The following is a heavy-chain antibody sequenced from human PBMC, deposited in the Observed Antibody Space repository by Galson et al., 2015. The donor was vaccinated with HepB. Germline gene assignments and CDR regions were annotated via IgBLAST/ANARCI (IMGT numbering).Heavy chain of an antibody. D-gene: IGHD4/OR15-4a*01. CDR3: ATGADYCFVN. CDR1: GFTFSSYV. J-gene: IGHJ4*02. V-gene: IGHV3-30*02. Sequence: SLRLSCAASGFTFSSYVMDWVRQVPGKGLEWVAFIGSDGSTRSYADSVKGRFTISRDKSKNTLYVQMDSLRAEDTAVYYCATGADYCFVNWGQGTLVTVSS. CDR2: IGSDGSTR.